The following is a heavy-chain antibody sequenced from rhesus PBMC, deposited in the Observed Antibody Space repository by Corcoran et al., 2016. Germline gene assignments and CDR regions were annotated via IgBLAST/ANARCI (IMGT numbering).Heavy chain of an antibody. CDR3: ARWGGRNRVDV. CDR1: GGSISSSHW. CDR2: SGGRSGST. Sequence: QVQLQESGPGLVKPSETLSLTCAVSGGSISSSHWWSWIRQPPGKGLEGIGKSGGRSGSTCYNPVLKSRVTIAKETAKHQFSLKRSSVTAADTAVYYCARWGGRNRVDVWGQGVLVTVSS. D-gene: IGHD1-44*01. J-gene: IGHJ5-1*01. V-gene: IGHV4-65*02.